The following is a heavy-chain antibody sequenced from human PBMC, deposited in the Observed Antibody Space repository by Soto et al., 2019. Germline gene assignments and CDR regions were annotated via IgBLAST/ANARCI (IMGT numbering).Heavy chain of an antibody. D-gene: IGHD3-16*01. CDR2: MSDDGSKK. J-gene: IGHJ4*02. Sequence: ESGGGVVQPGRSLRLSCAASGFSFSKYGMHWVRQAPGKGLEWVAEMSDDGSKKYYGDSVKGRFTISRDNSKNTLYLLMGSLRPEDTAMYYCAKELRETGGYYFDCWGQGTLVTVSS. CDR1: GFSFSKYG. V-gene: IGHV3-30*18. CDR3: AKELRETGGYYFDC.